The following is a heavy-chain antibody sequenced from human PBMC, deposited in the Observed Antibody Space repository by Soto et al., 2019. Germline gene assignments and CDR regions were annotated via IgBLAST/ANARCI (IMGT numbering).Heavy chain of an antibody. CDR3: AKEGDYDYIWGSYGRNNWFDP. V-gene: IGHV3-7*05. CDR2: INEDGSAK. Sequence: GGSLRLSCAASGFTFSSYWMSWVRQAPGKGLQWVANINEDGSAKFYADSVKGRFTISRDNSKNTLYLKMNSLGAEDTAVYYCAKEGDYDYIWGSYGRNNWFDPWGQGTLVTVSS. CDR1: GFTFSSYW. D-gene: IGHD3-16*01. J-gene: IGHJ5*02.